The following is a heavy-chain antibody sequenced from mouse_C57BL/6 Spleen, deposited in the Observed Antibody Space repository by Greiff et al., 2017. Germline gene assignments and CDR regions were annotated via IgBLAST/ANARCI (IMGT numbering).Heavy chain of an antibody. Sequence: QVQLQQPGAELVMPGASVKLSCKASGYTFTSYWMHWVKQRPGQGLEWIGEIDPSDSYTNYNQQFKGQSTLTVDKSSLTAYMQLSSLTSEDSAIYYCARKSNSYAMDYWGQGTSVTVSS. CDR3: ARKSNSYAMDY. J-gene: IGHJ4*01. CDR1: GYTFTSYW. V-gene: IGHV1-69*01. CDR2: IDPSDSYT. D-gene: IGHD2-5*01.